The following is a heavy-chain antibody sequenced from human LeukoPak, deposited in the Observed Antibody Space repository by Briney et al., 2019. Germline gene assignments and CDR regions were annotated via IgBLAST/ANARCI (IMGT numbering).Heavy chain of an antibody. CDR3: AKRGAEVGATVAPGDY. J-gene: IGHJ4*02. Sequence: GGSLRLSCAASGFTFDDYAMHWVRQAPGKGLEWVSAISGSGSAYYADSVKGRFTISRDNSKNTLYLQMNSLRAEDTAVYYCAKRGAEVGATVAPGDYWGQGTLLTVSS. CDR2: ISGSGSA. V-gene: IGHV3-23*01. D-gene: IGHD1-26*01. CDR1: GFTFDDYA.